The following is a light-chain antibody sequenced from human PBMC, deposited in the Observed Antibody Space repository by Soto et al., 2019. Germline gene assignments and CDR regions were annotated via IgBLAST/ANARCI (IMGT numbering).Light chain of an antibody. CDR1: KSISTY. CDR2: AAS. V-gene: IGKV1-39*01. CDR3: QQSYSIPLA. J-gene: IGKJ1*01. Sequence: DLPMTQSPSSLSASVGDRVTITCRASKSISTYLNWYQQKPGKAPKLLIYAASSLQSGVPSRFSGSGSGTDFTLTISSLQPEDSATYYCQQSYSIPLAFGQGTNVEI.